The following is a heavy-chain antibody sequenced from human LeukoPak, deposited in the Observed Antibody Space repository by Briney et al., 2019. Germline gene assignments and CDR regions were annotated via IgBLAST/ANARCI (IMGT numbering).Heavy chain of an antibody. Sequence: SETLSLTCTVSGGSISSYYWSWIRQPPGKGLEWIGYIYYSGSTNYNPSLKSRVTISVDTSKNPFSLKLSSVTAADTAVYYCAGEGYCSSTSCPVDYWGQGTLVTVSS. CDR1: GGSISSYY. J-gene: IGHJ4*02. CDR2: IYYSGST. CDR3: AGEGYCSSTSCPVDY. D-gene: IGHD2-2*01. V-gene: IGHV4-59*08.